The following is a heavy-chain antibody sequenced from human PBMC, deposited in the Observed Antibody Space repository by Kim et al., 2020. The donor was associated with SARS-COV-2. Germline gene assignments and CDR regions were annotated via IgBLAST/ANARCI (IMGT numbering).Heavy chain of an antibody. Sequence: SETLSLTCIVSGDSISSTNYYWGWIRQPPGRGLEWIGTIYYSGSTYYNPSLKSRVTISVDTSKSHFSLRLKSVTVADTAIYYCARQSGIAARQVSDYWGQGTLVTVSS. D-gene: IGHD6-6*01. J-gene: IGHJ4*02. V-gene: IGHV4-39*01. CDR2: IYYSGST. CDR1: GDSISSTNYY. CDR3: ARQSGIAARQVSDY.